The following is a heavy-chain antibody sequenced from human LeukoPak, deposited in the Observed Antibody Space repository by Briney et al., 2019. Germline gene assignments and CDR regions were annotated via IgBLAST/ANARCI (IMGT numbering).Heavy chain of an antibody. CDR1: GFTFRNFW. Sequence: PGGSLRLSCATSGFTFRNFWLSWVRQAPGKGLEWVSAISGSGDSTYYADSVKGRFTISRDNSKNRMYLQMNSLRAEDTAVYYCARERSMVRGVIKAFDPWGQGTLVTVSS. V-gene: IGHV3-23*01. CDR2: ISGSGDST. CDR3: ARERSMVRGVIKAFDP. J-gene: IGHJ5*02. D-gene: IGHD3-10*01.